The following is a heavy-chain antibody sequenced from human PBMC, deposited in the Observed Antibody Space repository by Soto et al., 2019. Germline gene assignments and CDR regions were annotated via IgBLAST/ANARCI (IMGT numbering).Heavy chain of an antibody. J-gene: IGHJ6*02. CDR2: IYYSGST. CDR1: HDSMSSSSYY. CDR3: ARHRSGSGCYAGNVLGV. Sequence: QLQLQESGPGLVKPSETLSLTCTVSHDSMSSSSYYWGWIRQPPGKGLEWIGKIYYSGSTNYNPSLKSRVTISEGTSKKQFYLNPSSVTAADAAVYYCARHRSGSGCYAGNVLGVWGQGPTVTVAS. V-gene: IGHV4-39*01. D-gene: IGHD3-16*01.